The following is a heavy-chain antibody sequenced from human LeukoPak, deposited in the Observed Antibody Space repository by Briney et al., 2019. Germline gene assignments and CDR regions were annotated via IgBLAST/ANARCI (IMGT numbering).Heavy chain of an antibody. V-gene: IGHV3-48*04. CDR2: IGISSGNT. J-gene: IGHJ4*02. Sequence: GGSLRLSCTASGFPFSDYSMNWVRQAPGKGLEWISYIGISSGNTKYADSVRGRFTISADNAKNSLYLQMNSLRVEDTAVYYCARDHNYAFDNWGQGTLVTVSS. CDR1: GFPFSDYS. CDR3: ARDHNYAFDN. D-gene: IGHD1-1*01.